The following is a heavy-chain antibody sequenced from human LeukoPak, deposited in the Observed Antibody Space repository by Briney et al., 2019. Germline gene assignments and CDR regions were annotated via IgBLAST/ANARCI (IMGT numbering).Heavy chain of an antibody. V-gene: IGHV3-48*04. Sequence: GGSLRLSCTASGSTFRSFAMNWVRQAPGKGLEWVSYISSTSTTIYYADSVKGRFTISRDNAKNSLYLQMNSLRAEDTAVYYCARDLIAAESRRGYYFDYWGQGTLVTVSS. D-gene: IGHD6-13*01. CDR1: GSTFRSFA. CDR2: ISSTSTTI. CDR3: ARDLIAAESRRGYYFDY. J-gene: IGHJ4*02.